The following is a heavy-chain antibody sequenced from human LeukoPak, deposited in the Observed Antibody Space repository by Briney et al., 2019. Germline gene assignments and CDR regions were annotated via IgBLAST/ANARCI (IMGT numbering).Heavy chain of an antibody. CDR2: INHSGST. CDR1: GGSFSGYY. Sequence: SETLSLTCAVYGGSFSGYYWSWIRQPPGKGLEWIGEINHSGSTNYNPSLKSRVTISVDTSKNQFSLKLSSVTAADTAVYYCATDRYYYMDVWGKGTTVTVSS. CDR3: ATDRYYYMDV. J-gene: IGHJ6*03. V-gene: IGHV4-34*01.